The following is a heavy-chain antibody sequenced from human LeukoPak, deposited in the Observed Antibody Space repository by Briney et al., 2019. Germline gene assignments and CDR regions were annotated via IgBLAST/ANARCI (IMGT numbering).Heavy chain of an antibody. CDR3: ARGPRYCSGGSCYSVAFDI. Sequence: SVKVSCKASGGTFSSYAISWVRQAPGQGLEWMGGIVPIFGTANYAQTFQGRVTITADESTSTAYMELSSLRSEDTAVYYCARGPRYCSGGSCYSVAFDIWGQGTMVTVSS. CDR2: IVPIFGTA. D-gene: IGHD2-15*01. CDR1: GGTFSSYA. J-gene: IGHJ3*02. V-gene: IGHV1-69*01.